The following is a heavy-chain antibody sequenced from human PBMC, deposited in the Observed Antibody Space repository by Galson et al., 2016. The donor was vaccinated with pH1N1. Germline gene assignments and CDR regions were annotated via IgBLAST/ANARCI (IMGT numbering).Heavy chain of an antibody. J-gene: IGHJ6*03. CDR1: GGTFSSYA. CDR2: IIGILGIP. D-gene: IGHD3/OR15-3a*01. V-gene: IGHV1-69*10. Sequence: SVKVSCKASGGTFSSYAINWVRQAPGQGLEWMGGIIGILGIPKYAQNFQGRVTITADESTRTAYMELSSLRSDDTAVYYCARGTGQYYYYYYMDGWDKGTTLIVSS. CDR3: ARGTGQYYYYYYMDG.